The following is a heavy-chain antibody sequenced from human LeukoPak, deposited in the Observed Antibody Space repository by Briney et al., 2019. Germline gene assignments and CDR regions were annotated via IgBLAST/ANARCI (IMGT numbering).Heavy chain of an antibody. V-gene: IGHV3-23*01. CDR3: AKAFSRGAFDM. Sequence: GGSLRLSCAASGFTFSSYAMNWVRQAPGKGLEWVSVISGSGGSTYYADSVKGRFTISRDNSKNTLYLQMNSPRAEDTAVYYCAKAFSRGAFDMWAKGQWSPSLQ. CDR1: GFTFSSYA. J-gene: IGHJ3*02. CDR2: ISGSGGST.